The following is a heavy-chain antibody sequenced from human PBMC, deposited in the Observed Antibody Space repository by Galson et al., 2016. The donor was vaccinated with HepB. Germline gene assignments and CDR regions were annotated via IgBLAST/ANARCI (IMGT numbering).Heavy chain of an antibody. Sequence: SLRLSCAASGFTFSSYGMHWVRQAPGKGLEWVAVIWYDGSEKYYADSVKGRFTISRDNSKNTLYLEMNRLRAEDTAVYYCAGDNQGVAAGLLDSWGQGTLVTVSS. CDR2: IWYDGSEK. CDR3: AGDNQGVAAGLLDS. V-gene: IGHV3-33*01. CDR1: GFTFSSYG. J-gene: IGHJ4*02. D-gene: IGHD6-13*01.